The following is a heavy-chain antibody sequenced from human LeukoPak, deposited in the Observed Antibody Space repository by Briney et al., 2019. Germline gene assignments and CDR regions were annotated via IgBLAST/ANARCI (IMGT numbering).Heavy chain of an antibody. V-gene: IGHV3-21*01. CDR3: ARPPYSGSYYGSDAFDI. CDR1: GFTSSSYS. Sequence: PGGSLRLSCAASGFTSSSYSMNWVRQAPGKGLEWVSSISSSSSYIYYADSVKGRFTISRDNAKNSLYLQMNSLRAEDTAVYYCARPPYSGSYYGSDAFDIWGQGTMVTVSS. J-gene: IGHJ3*02. CDR2: ISSSSSYI. D-gene: IGHD1-26*01.